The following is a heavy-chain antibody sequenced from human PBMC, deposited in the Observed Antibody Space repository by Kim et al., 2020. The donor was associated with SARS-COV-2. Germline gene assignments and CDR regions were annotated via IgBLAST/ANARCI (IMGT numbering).Heavy chain of an antibody. V-gene: IGHV4-34*01. D-gene: IGHD6-13*01. CDR2: INHSGST. Sequence: SETLSLTCAVYGGSLSGYYWSWIRQPPGKGLEWIGEINHSGSTNYNPSLKSRVTISVDTSKNQFSLKLSSVTAADTAVYYCARRRNGYSSSWLVGSPAFDIWGQGTMVTVSS. CDR3: ARRRNGYSSSWLVGSPAFDI. CDR1: GGSLSGYY. J-gene: IGHJ3*02.